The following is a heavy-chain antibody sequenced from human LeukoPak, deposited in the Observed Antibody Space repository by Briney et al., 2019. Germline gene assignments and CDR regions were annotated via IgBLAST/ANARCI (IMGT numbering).Heavy chain of an antibody. CDR3: ARDFSGITMVQGVILPFDY. CDR2: IYTSGST. CDR1: GGSISSYY. Sequence: SETLSLTCTVSGGSISSYYWSWIRQPAGKGLEWIGRIYTSGSTNYNPSLKSRVTMSVDTSKNQFSLKLSSATAADTAVYYCARDFSGITMVQGVILPFDYWGQGTLVTVSS. V-gene: IGHV4-4*07. J-gene: IGHJ4*02. D-gene: IGHD3-10*01.